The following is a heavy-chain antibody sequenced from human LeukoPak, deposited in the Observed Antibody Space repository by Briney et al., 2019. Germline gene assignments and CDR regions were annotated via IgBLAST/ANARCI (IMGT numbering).Heavy chain of an antibody. Sequence: GGSLRLSCAASGFTFSSYAIRWVRQAPGKGLEWVSSISGSGGSTYYADSVEGRLTLARDTTKNTLYMQMNSLRAEDTAVYYCARPGRPYGVNAVDYWGEGALVTVSS. CDR3: ARPGRPYGVNAVDY. J-gene: IGHJ4*02. V-gene: IGHV3-23*01. CDR1: GFTFSSYA. CDR2: ISGSGGST. D-gene: IGHD4-23*01.